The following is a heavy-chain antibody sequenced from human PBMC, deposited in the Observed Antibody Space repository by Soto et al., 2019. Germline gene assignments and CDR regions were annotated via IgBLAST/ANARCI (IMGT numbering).Heavy chain of an antibody. J-gene: IGHJ4*02. CDR2: INPSGGTT. CDR3: ALKVLTYFDN. V-gene: IGHV1-46*01. CDR1: EYTFTTSY. D-gene: IGHD2-15*01. Sequence: QVQLEQSGPEVKKPGASVKVSWKASEYTFTTSYIHWVRQAPGQGLEWMGIINPSGGTTYSAQKFQGRLTMTSDTSTSTIYMDLNSLTSEDTAVYYCALKVLTYFDNCGQGTLVTVSS.